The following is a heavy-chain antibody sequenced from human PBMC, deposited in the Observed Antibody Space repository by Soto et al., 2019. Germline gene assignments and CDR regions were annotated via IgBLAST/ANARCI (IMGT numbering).Heavy chain of an antibody. J-gene: IGHJ5*02. V-gene: IGHV4-59*08. CDR2: TYYSGST. CDR3: AGRRESDSRSSQANWFDP. D-gene: IGHD3-22*01. Sequence: SETLSLTCTVSGGSISSYYWNWIRQPPGKGLEWIGYTYYSGSTKYNPSLNSRVTISLDTSKTQFSLRLGSVTAADTAVYYWAGRRESDSRSSQANWFDPWGQGTLVTVSS. CDR1: GGSISSYY.